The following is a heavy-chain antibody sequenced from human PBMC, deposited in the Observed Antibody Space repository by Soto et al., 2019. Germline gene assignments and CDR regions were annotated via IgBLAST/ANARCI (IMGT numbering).Heavy chain of an antibody. J-gene: IGHJ4*02. CDR2: ISYCSSYI. V-gene: IGHV3-21*01. CDR1: GFTFSTYT. Sequence: DVQVVESGGGLVKPGGSLRLSCAASGFTFSTYTMNWVRQAPGKGLEWVSSISYCSSYIYYADLVKGRFTISRDNAKNALFLQMNSLTAGDTPVYYCARGTAGPTEFDYWGQGTLVTVSS. CDR3: ARGTAGPTEFDY. D-gene: IGHD6-13*01.